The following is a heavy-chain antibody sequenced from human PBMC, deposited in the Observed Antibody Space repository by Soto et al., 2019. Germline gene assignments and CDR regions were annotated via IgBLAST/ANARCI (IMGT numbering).Heavy chain of an antibody. V-gene: IGHV1-18*01. CDR3: ARASDNFYYYGMEV. Sequence: SVKVSSRASRYTFTSYGISWVRQAPGQGLEWMGWISAYNGNTNYAQKLQGRVTMTTDTSTSTAYMELRSLRSDDTAVYYCARASDNFYYYGMEVWGQWTTVNVSS. J-gene: IGHJ6*02. CDR2: ISAYNGNT. CDR1: RYTFTSYG. D-gene: IGHD3-10*01.